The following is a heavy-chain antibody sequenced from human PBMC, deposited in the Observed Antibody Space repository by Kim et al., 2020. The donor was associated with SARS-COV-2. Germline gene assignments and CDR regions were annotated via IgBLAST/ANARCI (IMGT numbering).Heavy chain of an antibody. CDR1: GYSFTSYW. V-gene: IGHV5-51*01. CDR2: IYPGDSDT. CDR3: ARQAPADSSGYYWHFQH. Sequence: GESLKISCKGSGYSFTSYWIGWVRQMPGKGLEWMGIIYPGDSDTRYSPSFQGQVTISADKSISTAYLQWSSLKASDTAMYYCARQAPADSSGYYWHFQHWGQGTLVTVSS. J-gene: IGHJ1*01. D-gene: IGHD3-22*01.